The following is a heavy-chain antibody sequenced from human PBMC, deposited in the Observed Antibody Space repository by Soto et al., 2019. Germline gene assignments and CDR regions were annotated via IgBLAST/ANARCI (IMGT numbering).Heavy chain of an antibody. D-gene: IGHD5-12*01. CDR1: GFTFRSYN. CDR3: ARGGAIAVTTIGDY. J-gene: IGHJ4*01. CDR2: ISSSSSTI. V-gene: IGHV3-48*02. Sequence: GGSLRLSCAASGFTFRSYNMNWVRQAPGKGLDWLSYISSSSSTIYYADSVKGRFTISRDNAKNSLYLQMNSLRDDDTAMYYCARGGAIAVTTIGDYWGQGTLVTVSS.